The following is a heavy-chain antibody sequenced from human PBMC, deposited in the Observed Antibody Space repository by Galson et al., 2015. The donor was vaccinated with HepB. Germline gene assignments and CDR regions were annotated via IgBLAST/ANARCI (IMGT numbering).Heavy chain of an antibody. CDR1: GFTFSGSA. CDR2: IRSKGNDYAT. Sequence: SLRLSCAASGFTFSGSAIHWVRQASGKGLEWVGRIRSKGNDYATSYVESLKGRFTISRDDSRNMAYLHMKSLKTEDTAVYDCTRMGDFSGYSSKWGQGTLVTVSS. CDR3: TRMGDFSGYSSK. J-gene: IGHJ4*02. D-gene: IGHD5-12*01. V-gene: IGHV3-73*01.